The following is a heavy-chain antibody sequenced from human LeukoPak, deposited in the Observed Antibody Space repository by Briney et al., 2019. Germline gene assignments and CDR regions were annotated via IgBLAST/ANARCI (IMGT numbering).Heavy chain of an antibody. J-gene: IGHJ4*02. Sequence: PSETLSLTCTVSGGSISSYYWSWIRQPPGKGLKWIGYIYYSGSTNYNPSLKSRVTISVDTSKNQFSLKLSSVTAADTAVYYCARDAGGMAFDYWGQGTLVTVSS. CDR1: GGSISSYY. V-gene: IGHV4-59*01. CDR2: IYYSGST. D-gene: IGHD1-26*01. CDR3: ARDAGGMAFDY.